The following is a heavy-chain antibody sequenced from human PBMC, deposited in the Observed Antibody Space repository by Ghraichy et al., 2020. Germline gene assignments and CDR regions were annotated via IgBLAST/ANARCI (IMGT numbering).Heavy chain of an antibody. CDR2: ISGSGGST. V-gene: IGHV3-23*01. Sequence: GGSLRLSCAASGFTFSSYAMSWVRQAPGKGLEWVSAISGSGGSTYYADSVKGRFTISRDNSKNTLYLQMNSLRAEDTAVYYCAKDSSVEPGIVGATSYWGQGTLVTVSS. J-gene: IGHJ4*02. CDR1: GFTFSSYA. D-gene: IGHD1-26*01. CDR3: AKDSSVEPGIVGATSY.